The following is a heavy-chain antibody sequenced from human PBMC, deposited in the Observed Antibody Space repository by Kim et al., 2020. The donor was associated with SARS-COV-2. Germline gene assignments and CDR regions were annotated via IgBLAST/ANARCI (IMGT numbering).Heavy chain of an antibody. CDR2: ISYDGSNK. Sequence: GGSLRLSCAASGFTFSSYAIHWVRQAPGKGLEWVAVISYDGSNKNYADSVKGRFTISRDNSKNTLYLQMNSLRAEDTAVYYCARVINGDYPLNWVDPWGQGTLVTLSS. CDR1: GFTFSSYA. J-gene: IGHJ5*02. D-gene: IGHD4-17*01. CDR3: ARVINGDYPLNWVDP. V-gene: IGHV3-30*04.